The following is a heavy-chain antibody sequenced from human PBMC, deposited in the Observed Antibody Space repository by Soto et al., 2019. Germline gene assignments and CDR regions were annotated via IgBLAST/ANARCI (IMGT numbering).Heavy chain of an antibody. J-gene: IGHJ4*02. V-gene: IGHV3-23*01. Sequence: GGSLRLSCAASGFTFSSYAMSWVRQAPGKGLEWVSAISGSGGSTYHADSVKGRFTISRDNSKNTLYLQMNSLRAEDTAVYYCAKDMGSSSRLFDYWGQGTLVTVSS. CDR2: ISGSGGST. CDR1: GFTFSSYA. D-gene: IGHD6-13*01. CDR3: AKDMGSSSRLFDY.